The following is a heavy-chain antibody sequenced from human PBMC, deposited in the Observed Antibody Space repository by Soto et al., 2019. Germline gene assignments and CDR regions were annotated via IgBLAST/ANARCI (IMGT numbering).Heavy chain of an antibody. CDR1: GFTFSSYD. CDR3: ARGSSSWYEGNDAFDI. J-gene: IGHJ3*02. D-gene: IGHD6-13*01. Sequence: GGSLRLSCAASGFTFSSYDMHWVRQATGKGLEWVSAIGTAGDTYYPGSVKGRFTISRENAKNSLYLQMNSLRAEDTAVYYCARGSSSWYEGNDAFDIWGQGTMVTVSS. V-gene: IGHV3-13*01. CDR2: IGTAGDT.